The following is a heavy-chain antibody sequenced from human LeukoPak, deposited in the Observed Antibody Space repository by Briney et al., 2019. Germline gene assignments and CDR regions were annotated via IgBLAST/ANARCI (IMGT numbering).Heavy chain of an antibody. CDR1: GFTFSSYG. J-gene: IGHJ4*02. D-gene: IGHD4-17*01. CDR3: AKDGGDYIDY. CDR2: IRYDGSNK. V-gene: IGHV3-30*02. Sequence: GGSLRLSCAASGFTFSSYGMHWVRQAPGKWLEWVAFIRYDGSNKYYADSVKGRFTISRDNSKNTLYLQMNSLRAEDTAVYYCAKDGGDYIDYWGQGTLVTVSS.